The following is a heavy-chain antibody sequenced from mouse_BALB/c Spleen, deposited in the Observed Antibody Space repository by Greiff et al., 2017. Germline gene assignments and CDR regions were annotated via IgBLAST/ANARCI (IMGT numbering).Heavy chain of an antibody. CDR3: ARLAITTEAMDY. J-gene: IGHJ4*01. D-gene: IGHD2-4*01. CDR2: INPGSSTI. CDR1: GFDFSRYW. Sequence: EVPVVESGGGLVQPGGSLNLSCAASGFDFSRYWMSWARQAPGKGQEWIGEINPGSSTINYTPSLKDKFIISRDNAKNTLYLQMSKVRSEDTALYYCARLAITTEAMDYWGQGTSVTVSS. V-gene: IGHV4-2*02.